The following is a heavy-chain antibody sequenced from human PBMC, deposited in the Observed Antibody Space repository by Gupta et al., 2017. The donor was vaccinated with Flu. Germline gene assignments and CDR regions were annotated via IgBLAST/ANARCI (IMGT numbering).Heavy chain of an antibody. CDR2: IKSKTDGGTT. CDR1: GFTFSNAW. J-gene: IGHJ4*02. D-gene: IGHD3-3*01. Sequence: EVQLVESGGGLVKPGGSLRLSCAASGFTFSNAWMSWVRQAPGKGLEWVGRIKSKTDGGTTDYAAPVKGRFTISRDDSKNTLYLQMNSLKTEDTAVYYCYTLEWLWDFDYWGQGTLVTVSS. V-gene: IGHV3-15*01. CDR3: YTLEWLWDFDY.